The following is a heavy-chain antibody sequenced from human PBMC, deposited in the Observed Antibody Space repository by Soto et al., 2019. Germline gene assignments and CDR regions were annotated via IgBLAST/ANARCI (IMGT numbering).Heavy chain of an antibody. CDR2: ISAYNGNT. V-gene: IGHV1-18*01. CDR1: GYTFTSYG. Sequence: ASVKVSCKASGYTFTSYGISWVRQAPGQGLEWMGWISAYNGNTNYAQKLQGRVTMTTDTSTSTAYMELRSLRSDDTAVYYCARARYDILTDYYTNFDYWGQGTVVTVSS. D-gene: IGHD3-9*01. CDR3: ARARYDILTDYYTNFDY. J-gene: IGHJ4*02.